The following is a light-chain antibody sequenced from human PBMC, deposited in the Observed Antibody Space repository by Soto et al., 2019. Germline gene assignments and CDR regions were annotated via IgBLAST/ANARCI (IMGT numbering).Light chain of an antibody. V-gene: IGKV3-20*01. Sequence: EIVLTQSPGTLSLSPGERATRSCRASQSVSSSYLAWYQQKPGQAPRLLIYGASSRATGIPDRFSGSGSGTDFTLTISRLEPEDFAVYYCQQYGSSPITFGPGNKVDIQ. J-gene: IGKJ3*01. CDR1: QSVSSSY. CDR2: GAS. CDR3: QQYGSSPIT.